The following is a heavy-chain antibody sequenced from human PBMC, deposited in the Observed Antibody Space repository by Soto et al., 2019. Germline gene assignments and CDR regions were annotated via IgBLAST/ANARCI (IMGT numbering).Heavy chain of an antibody. V-gene: IGHV4-34*01. D-gene: IGHD2-8*01. J-gene: IGHJ1*01. CDR1: GGSFSGYY. CDR2: INHSGST. Sequence: SETRSLTCAVYGGSFSGYYWSWIRQPPGKGLEWIGEINHSGSTNYNPSLKSRVTISVDTSKNQFSLKLSSVTAADTAVYYCARGIYSLSPLYSRRGATWFQHWGQGTLVTVSS. CDR3: ARGIYSLSPLYSRRGATWFQH.